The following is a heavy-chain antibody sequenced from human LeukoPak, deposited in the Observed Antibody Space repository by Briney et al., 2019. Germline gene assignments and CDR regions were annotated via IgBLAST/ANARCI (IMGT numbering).Heavy chain of an antibody. J-gene: IGHJ4*02. Sequence: PGESLKISCKGSGYSFTSYWIGWVRQMPGKGLEWMGIIYPGDSDTRYSPSFQGQVTISADKSISTAYLQWSSLKASDTAMYYCARHQYYYDSSGYYSLFFDYWGQGTLVTVSS. CDR1: GYSFTSYW. V-gene: IGHV5-51*01. CDR2: IYPGDSDT. D-gene: IGHD3-22*01. CDR3: ARHQYYYDSSGYYSLFFDY.